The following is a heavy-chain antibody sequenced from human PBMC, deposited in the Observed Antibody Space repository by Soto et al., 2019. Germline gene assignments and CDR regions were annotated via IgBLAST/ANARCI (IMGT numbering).Heavy chain of an antibody. V-gene: IGHV4-31*03. D-gene: IGHD5-12*01. Sequence: SEPLSLPCTVSGGSISSGGYYWRWIHQHAVKGLEWIGYIYYSGSTYYNPSLKSRVTISVDTSKNQFSLKLSSVTAADTAVYYCARTGVATIHAMRGYYGMDVWGQGTTVTVSS. CDR3: ARTGVATIHAMRGYYGMDV. CDR2: IYYSGST. CDR1: GGSISSGGYY. J-gene: IGHJ6*02.